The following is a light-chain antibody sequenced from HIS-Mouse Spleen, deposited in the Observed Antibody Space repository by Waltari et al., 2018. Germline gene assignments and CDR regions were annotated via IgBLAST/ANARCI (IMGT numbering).Light chain of an antibody. CDR1: KGISSY. CDR2: ASS. J-gene: IGKJ1*01. CDR3: QQLNSYPPT. Sequence: DIQLTQSPSFLSASVGDRVTITCRASKGISSYLAWYQQKPGKAPKLLSYASSTLQSAVPSRFSGSGSGTEFTLTISSLQPEDFATYYCQQLNSYPPTFGQGTKVEIK. V-gene: IGKV1-9*01.